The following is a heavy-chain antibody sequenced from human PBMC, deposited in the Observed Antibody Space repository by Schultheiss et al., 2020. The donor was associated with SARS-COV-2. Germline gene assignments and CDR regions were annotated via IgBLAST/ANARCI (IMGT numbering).Heavy chain of an antibody. D-gene: IGHD6-19*01. CDR3: ARGSGEYSSGWYFFQSFDY. J-gene: IGHJ4*02. Sequence: GGSLRLSCAASGFTFSNYVMHWVRQAPGKGLEWVANIKQDGSEKYYVDSVKGRFTISRDNAKNSLYLQMNSLRAEDTAVYYCARGSGEYSSGWYFFQSFDYWGQGTLVTVSS. V-gene: IGHV3-7*03. CDR2: IKQDGSEK. CDR1: GFTFSNYV.